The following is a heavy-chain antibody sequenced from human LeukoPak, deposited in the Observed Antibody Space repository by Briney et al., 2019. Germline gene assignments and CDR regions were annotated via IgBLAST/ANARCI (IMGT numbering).Heavy chain of an antibody. J-gene: IGHJ5*02. CDR2: IIPIFGTA. V-gene: IGHV1-69*13. Sequence: SVKVSCKASGGTFSSYAISWVRQAPGQGLEWMGGIIPIFGTANYAQKFQGKVTITADESTSTAYMELSSLRSEDTAVYYCARSRHYYGSGRESGIYNWFDPWGQGTLVTVSS. CDR1: GGTFSSYA. CDR3: ARSRHYYGSGRESGIYNWFDP. D-gene: IGHD3-10*01.